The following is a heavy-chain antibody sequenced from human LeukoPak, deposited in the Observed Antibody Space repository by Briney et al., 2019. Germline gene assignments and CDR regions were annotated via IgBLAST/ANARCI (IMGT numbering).Heavy chain of an antibody. CDR2: ISSSSSYI. J-gene: IGHJ4*02. CDR1: GFTFSSYE. D-gene: IGHD3-10*01. CDR3: ARDLTTMLRGVIAY. Sequence: GGSLRLSCAASGFTFSSYEMNWVRQAPGKGLEWVSSISSSSSYIYYADSVKGRFTISRDNGKNSLYLQMNSLRVEDTAVYYCARDLTTMLRGVIAYWGQGTLVTVSS. V-gene: IGHV3-21*04.